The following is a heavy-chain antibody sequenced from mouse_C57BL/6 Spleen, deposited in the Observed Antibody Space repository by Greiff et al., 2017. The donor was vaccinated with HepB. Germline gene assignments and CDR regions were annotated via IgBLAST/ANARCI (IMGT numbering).Heavy chain of an antibody. CDR2: IYPGDGDT. CDR3: ARRRGLRQGLDY. CDR1: GYAFSSSW. V-gene: IGHV1-82*01. D-gene: IGHD2-4*01. Sequence: QVQLKQSGPELVKPGASVKISCKASGYAFSSSWMNWVKQRPGKGLEWIGRIYPGDGDTNYNGKFKGKATLTADKSSSTAYMQLSSLTSEDSAVYFCARRRGLRQGLDYWGQGTTLTVSS. J-gene: IGHJ2*01.